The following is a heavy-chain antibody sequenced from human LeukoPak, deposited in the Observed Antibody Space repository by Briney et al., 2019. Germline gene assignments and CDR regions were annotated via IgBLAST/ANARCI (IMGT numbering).Heavy chain of an antibody. V-gene: IGHV3-53*04. J-gene: IGHJ4*02. Sequence: GGSLRLSCAASGFTFSNAWMSWVRQAPGKGLEWVSVIYSGGSTYYADSVKGRFTISRHNSKNTLYLQMNSLRAEDTAVYYCARGEQWLVDWGQGTLVTVSS. CDR2: IYSGGST. CDR1: GFTFSNAW. CDR3: ARGEQWLVD. D-gene: IGHD6-19*01.